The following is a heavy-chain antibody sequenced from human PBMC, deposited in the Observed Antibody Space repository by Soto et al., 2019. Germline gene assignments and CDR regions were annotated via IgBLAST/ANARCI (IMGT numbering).Heavy chain of an antibody. CDR3: ARDPVEFGYYGSGSYSTDNWFDP. CDR1: GFTFSSYG. D-gene: IGHD3-10*01. V-gene: IGHV3-33*01. CDR2: IWYDGSNK. Sequence: QVQLVESGGGVVQPGRSLRLSCAASGFTFSSYGMHWVRQAPGKGLEWVAVIWYDGSNKYYADSVKGRFTISRDNSKNTLYLQMKSLRAEDTGVYYCARDPVEFGYYGSGSYSTDNWFDPWGQGTLVTVSS. J-gene: IGHJ5*02.